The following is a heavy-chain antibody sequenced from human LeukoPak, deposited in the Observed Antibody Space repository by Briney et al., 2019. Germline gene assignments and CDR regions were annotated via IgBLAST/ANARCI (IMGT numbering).Heavy chain of an antibody. D-gene: IGHD3-10*01. V-gene: IGHV1-8*03. CDR2: MNPNSGNT. J-gene: IGHJ4*02. CDR1: GGTLSRFA. Sequence: ASAKVSCKASGGTLSRFAISWVRQATGQGLEWMGWMNPNSGNTGYAQKFQGRVTITRNTSISTAYMELSSLRSEDTAVYYSAARGRGSQAGFDYWGQGTLVTVSS. CDR3: AARGRGSQAGFDY.